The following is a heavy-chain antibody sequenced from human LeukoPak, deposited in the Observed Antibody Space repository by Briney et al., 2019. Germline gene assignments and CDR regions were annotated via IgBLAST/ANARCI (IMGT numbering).Heavy chain of an antibody. CDR2: IIPIFGTA. D-gene: IGHD5-24*01. CDR1: GGTFSSYA. V-gene: IGHV1-69*13. Sequence: ASVKVSCKASGGTFSSYAISWVRQAPGQGLEWMGGIIPIFGTANYAQKFQGRVTITADESTSTAYMELSSLRSEDTAVYYCASGRDGYNYYFDYWGQGTLVTVSP. J-gene: IGHJ4*02. CDR3: ASGRDGYNYYFDY.